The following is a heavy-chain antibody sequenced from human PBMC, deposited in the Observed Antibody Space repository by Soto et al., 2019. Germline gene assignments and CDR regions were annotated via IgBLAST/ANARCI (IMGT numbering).Heavy chain of an antibody. CDR1: GFTFSSYA. CDR3: ARATYYDFWSGPFDY. D-gene: IGHD3-3*01. CDR2: ISYDGSNK. Sequence: VGSLRLSCAASGFTFSSYAMHWVRQAPGKGLEWVAVISYDGSNKYYADSVKGRFTISRDNSKNTLYLQMNSLRAEDTAVYYCARATYYDFWSGPFDYWGQGTLVTVSS. J-gene: IGHJ4*02. V-gene: IGHV3-30-3*01.